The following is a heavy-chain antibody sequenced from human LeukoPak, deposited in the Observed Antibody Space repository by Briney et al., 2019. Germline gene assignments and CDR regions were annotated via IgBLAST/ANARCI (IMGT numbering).Heavy chain of an antibody. CDR3: ARGLSSGYVRL. J-gene: IGHJ4*02. V-gene: IGHV4-34*01. D-gene: IGHD5-12*01. CDR2: INHSGST. Sequence: SETLSLTCAVYGGSFSGYYWSWIRQPPGKGPEWIGEINHSGSTNYNPSLKSRVTISVDTSKNQFSLKLSSVTAADTAVYYCARGLSSGYVRLWGQGTLVTVSS. CDR1: GGSFSGYY.